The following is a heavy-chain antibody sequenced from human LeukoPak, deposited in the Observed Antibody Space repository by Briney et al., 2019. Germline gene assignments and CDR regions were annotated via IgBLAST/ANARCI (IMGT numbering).Heavy chain of an antibody. CDR3: ARGRGVVISAFDI. CDR1: GFTVSSNY. D-gene: IGHD3-22*01. Sequence: GGSLRLSCAASGFTVSSNYMSWVRQAPGKGLEWVSVIYSGGSTYYADSVKGRFTISRDNSKNTLYLQMNSLGAEDTAVYYCARGRGVVISAFDIWGQGTMVTVSS. CDR2: IYSGGST. V-gene: IGHV3-66*01. J-gene: IGHJ3*02.